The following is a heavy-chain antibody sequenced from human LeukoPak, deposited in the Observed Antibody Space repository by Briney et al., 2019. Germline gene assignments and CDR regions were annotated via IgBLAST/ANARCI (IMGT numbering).Heavy chain of an antibody. CDR3: ATDVDIAVAGTGGDFDY. CDR2: FDPEDGET. CDR1: GYTFTSYD. J-gene: IGHJ4*02. Sequence: GASVNVSCKASGYTFTSYDINWVRQAPGKGLEWMGGFDPEDGETIYAQKFQGRVTMTEDTSTDTAYMELSSLRSEDTAVYYCATDVDIAVAGTGGDFDYWGQGTLVTVSS. D-gene: IGHD6-19*01. V-gene: IGHV1-24*01.